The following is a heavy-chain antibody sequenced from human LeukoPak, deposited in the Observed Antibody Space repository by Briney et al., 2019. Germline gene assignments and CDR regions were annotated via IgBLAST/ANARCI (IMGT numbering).Heavy chain of an antibody. CDR2: ISSTGYTI. Sequence: TGGSLRLSCVASGLTFSTTSMNWVRQAPGKGLEWVSYISSTGYTIYYADSVKGRFTISRDNAKNSLFLQMNSLRVEDTAVYFCARGWDNSGYYCDYWGQGTLVTVSS. J-gene: IGHJ4*02. CDR1: GLTFSTTS. V-gene: IGHV3-48*04. CDR3: ARGWDNSGYYCDY. D-gene: IGHD6-19*01.